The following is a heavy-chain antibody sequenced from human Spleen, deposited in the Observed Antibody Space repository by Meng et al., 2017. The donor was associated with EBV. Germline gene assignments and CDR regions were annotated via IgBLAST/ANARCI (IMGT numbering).Heavy chain of an antibody. V-gene: IGHV4-4*02. D-gene: IGHD3-22*01. Sequence: QGELRVSGPGLVKPSGTLSPTCTVFGGSSSGYYWYSWVRQPPGKGLEWIGEIYHSGRTNYNPSLKSRATISADKSETQFSLNLKSVTAADTAVYYCARGRGGYYIFDYWGQGTLVTVSS. CDR2: IYHSGRT. J-gene: IGHJ4*02. CDR1: GGSSSGYYW. CDR3: ARGRGGYYIFDY.